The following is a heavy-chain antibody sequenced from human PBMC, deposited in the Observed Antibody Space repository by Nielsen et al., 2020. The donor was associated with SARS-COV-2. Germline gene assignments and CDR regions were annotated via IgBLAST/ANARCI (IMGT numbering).Heavy chain of an antibody. CDR1: GFTFSTYD. CDR3: VREIREVEFTSHYYYGLDV. CDR2: ISAAGDT. Sequence: GGSLRLSCAASGFTFSTYDMHWVRQSTGKGLEWVSTISAAGDTYYLGSVQGRFTISRETAQDSLYLQMDSLRAGDTAVYYCVREIREVEFTSHYYYGLDVWGQGTTVTVSS. D-gene: IGHD1-1*01. J-gene: IGHJ6*02. V-gene: IGHV3-13*04.